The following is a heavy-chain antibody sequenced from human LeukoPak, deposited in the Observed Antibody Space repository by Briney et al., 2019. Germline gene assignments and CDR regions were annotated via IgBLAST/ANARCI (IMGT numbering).Heavy chain of an antibody. V-gene: IGHV4-59*08. J-gene: IGHJ6*02. CDR2: ISNSGNT. CDR1: SDSISRYY. Sequence: SETLSLTCTVSSDSISRYYWSWIRQPPGKGLEWIGYISNSGNTDYNPSLKSRVFISVDTSKNQVSLKLSSVTAADTAAYYCASLPRAYYYYGMDVWGQGTTVTVSS. CDR3: ASLPRAYYYYGMDV.